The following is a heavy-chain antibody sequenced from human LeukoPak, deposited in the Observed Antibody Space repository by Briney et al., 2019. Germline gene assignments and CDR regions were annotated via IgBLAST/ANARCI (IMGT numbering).Heavy chain of an antibody. Sequence: PSETLSLTCTVSGASFISYTWSWIRQPPGKGWGWFGYIYYSGATYYNTSLKSRVTISLDTSKNQFSLKLSSVTAADAAVYYCARAGYSYGTGYYFDYWGQGALVTVSS. J-gene: IGHJ4*02. V-gene: IGHV4-59*01. CDR1: GASFISYT. CDR3: ARAGYSYGTGYYFDY. D-gene: IGHD5-18*01. CDR2: IYYSGAT.